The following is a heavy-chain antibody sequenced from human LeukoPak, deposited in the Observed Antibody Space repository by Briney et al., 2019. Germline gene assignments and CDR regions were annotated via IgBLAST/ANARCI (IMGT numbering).Heavy chain of an antibody. CDR2: IYYSGST. D-gene: IGHD2-2*01. Sequence: SETLSLTCTVSGGSISSYYWSWIRQPPGKGLEGIGYIYYSGSTNYNPSLKSRVTISLDTSKNQFSLRLSSVTAADTAVYYCARVDAESDAFDIWGQGTMVTVSS. CDR1: GGSISSYY. V-gene: IGHV4-59*01. CDR3: ARVDAESDAFDI. J-gene: IGHJ3*02.